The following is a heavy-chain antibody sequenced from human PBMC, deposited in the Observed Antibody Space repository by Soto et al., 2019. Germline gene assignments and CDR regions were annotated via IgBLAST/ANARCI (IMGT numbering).Heavy chain of an antibody. V-gene: IGHV1-18*01. CDR3: ARGPLAAPADH. CDR2: INPFNDDA. CDR1: GYSFTDYG. J-gene: IGHJ5*02. D-gene: IGHD2-2*01. Sequence: QVQLVQSGAEVKKPGASVRVSCKASGYSFTDYGIHWVRQAPGQGLEYMGWINPFNDDANYAPNLQGRGTLTTDTSTRTAYMELRRLRSDDTAVYFCARGPLAAPADHWGQGTLVTVSS.